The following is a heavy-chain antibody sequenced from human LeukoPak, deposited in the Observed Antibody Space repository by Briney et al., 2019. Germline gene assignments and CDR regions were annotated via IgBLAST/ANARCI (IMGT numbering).Heavy chain of an antibody. CDR1: DGSISSRSYY. J-gene: IGHJ3*01. V-gene: IGHV4-39*01. D-gene: IGHD6-6*01. Sequence: ETLSLTCTVSDGSISSRSYYWGWIRQPPGKGLEWIGSIHYSGNTYYNPSLKSRVTISVDTSKNQFSLKVSSVTAADTAVYYCASAVVSSSIAAAGLWGQGTMVTVSS. CDR2: IHYSGNT. CDR3: ASAVVSSSIAAAGL.